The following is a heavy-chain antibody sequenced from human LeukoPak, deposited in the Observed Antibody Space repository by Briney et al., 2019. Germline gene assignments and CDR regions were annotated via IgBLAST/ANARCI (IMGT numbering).Heavy chain of an antibody. J-gene: IGHJ4*02. V-gene: IGHV3-7*05. CDR1: GFTFSNYW. Sequence: GGSLRLSCAASGFTFSNYWMTWVRQAPGKGLEWVANIKQDGSEKYYVDSVKGRFTISRDNAKNSLYLQMNSLRAEDTAVYYCATEARQVSGIVSARDYWGQGTLVTVSS. CDR3: ATEARQVSGIVSARDY. D-gene: IGHD6-13*01. CDR2: IKQDGSEK.